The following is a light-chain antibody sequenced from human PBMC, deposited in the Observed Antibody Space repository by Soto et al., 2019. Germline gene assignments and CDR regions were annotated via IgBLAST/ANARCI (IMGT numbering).Light chain of an antibody. CDR3: QQYGGSMT. CDR1: HSLSSNY. V-gene: IGKV3-20*01. Sequence: EIVLTQSPGTLSLSPGDTATLSCRASHSLSSNYLAWYQQRPGQAPKLLIYDISSRATGIPDRFSGSGSGTDFTLTLTRLDPEDFAVYYCQQYGGSMTFGQGTRLEIE. J-gene: IGKJ5*01. CDR2: DIS.